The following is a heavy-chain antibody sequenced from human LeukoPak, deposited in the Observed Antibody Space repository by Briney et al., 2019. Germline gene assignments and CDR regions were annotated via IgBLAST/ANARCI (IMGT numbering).Heavy chain of an antibody. CDR3: AKDRYIAVAGTVDY. D-gene: IGHD6-19*01. J-gene: IGHJ4*02. V-gene: IGHV3-30*18. CDR2: ITYDRSNK. Sequence: PGGSLRLSCAASGFTFSSYGMHWVRQAPGKGLEWVAVITYDRSNKYYADSVKGRFTISRDNSKNTLYLQMNSLRAEDTAVYYCAKDRYIAVAGTVDYWGQGTLVTVSS. CDR1: GFTFSSYG.